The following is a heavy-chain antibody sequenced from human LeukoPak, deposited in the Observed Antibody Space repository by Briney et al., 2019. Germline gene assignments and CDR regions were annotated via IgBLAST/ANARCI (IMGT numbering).Heavy chain of an antibody. V-gene: IGHV4-31*03. CDR3: ARARWAAADSGWFDP. CDR1: GGSISSGGYY. Sequence: SETLSLTCTVSGGSISSGGYYWSWIRQHPGKGLEWIGYIYYSGSTYYNPSLKSRVTISVDTSKNQFSLKLSSVTAADTAVYYCARARWAAADSGWFDPWGQGTLVTVSS. D-gene: IGHD6-13*01. J-gene: IGHJ5*02. CDR2: IYYSGST.